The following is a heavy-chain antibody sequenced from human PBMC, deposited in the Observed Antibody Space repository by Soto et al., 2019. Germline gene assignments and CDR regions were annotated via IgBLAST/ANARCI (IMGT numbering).Heavy chain of an antibody. D-gene: IGHD1-1*01. CDR3: AMDTGNYRTSN. CDR1: GGSIRSSGYY. V-gene: IGHV4-39*01. CDR2: IYYSGTT. Sequence: QLQLQESGPRLVKPSETLSLTCTVSGGSIRSSGYYWGWIRQPPGKGLEWIASIYYSGTTYYNPSLKSRVTMSVDTSKNQFSLKLSSVTAADTAVYYCAMDTGNYRTSNWGQGTLVTVSS. J-gene: IGHJ4*02.